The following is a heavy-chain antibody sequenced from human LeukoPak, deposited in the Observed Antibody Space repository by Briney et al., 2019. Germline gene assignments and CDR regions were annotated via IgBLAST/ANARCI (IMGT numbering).Heavy chain of an antibody. Sequence: GGSLRLSCAASGFTFSSYAMNWVRQAPGKRLEWVSGITGSGGSTYYADYVKGRFTISRDNSKNTLYLQMKSLRAEDTGVYYCAKGQGSDYLPTFDSWGQGTLVTVSS. D-gene: IGHD4-11*01. CDR2: ITGSGGST. V-gene: IGHV3-23*01. CDR3: AKGQGSDYLPTFDS. J-gene: IGHJ4*02. CDR1: GFTFSSYA.